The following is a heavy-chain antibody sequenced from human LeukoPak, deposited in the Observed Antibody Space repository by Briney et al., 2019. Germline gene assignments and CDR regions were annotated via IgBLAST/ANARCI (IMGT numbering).Heavy chain of an antibody. CDR3: ARHAAVEGSSGWSPLWWFDP. CDR1: GGSIRSYY. D-gene: IGHD6-19*01. CDR2: MHHSGST. V-gene: IGHV4-59*08. Sequence: SETLSLTCTVSGGSIRSYYWSWIRQPPGKGLEWIGDMHHSGSTKHNPYLKSRVTISVDTSMSQFSMKLSSVTAADTAVYYCARHAAVEGSSGWSPLWWFDPWGQGTLVTVSS. J-gene: IGHJ5*02.